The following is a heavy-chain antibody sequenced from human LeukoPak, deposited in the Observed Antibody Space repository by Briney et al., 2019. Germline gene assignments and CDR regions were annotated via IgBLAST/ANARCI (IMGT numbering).Heavy chain of an antibody. CDR2: IYYSGST. Sequence: SETLSLTCTVSGGSISSSSYYWGWIRQPPGKGLEWIGSIYYSGSTYYSPSLKSRVTISVDTSKNQFSLKLSSVTAADTAVYYCARVIFRRAPADYWGQGTLVTVSS. CDR1: GGSISSSSYY. V-gene: IGHV4-39*07. CDR3: ARVIFRRAPADY. D-gene: IGHD1-14*01. J-gene: IGHJ4*02.